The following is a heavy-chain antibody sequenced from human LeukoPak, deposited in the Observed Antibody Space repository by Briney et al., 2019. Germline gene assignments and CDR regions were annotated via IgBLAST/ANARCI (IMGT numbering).Heavy chain of an antibody. CDR1: GFSVSSNY. J-gene: IGHJ3*02. CDR3: ASGGGATRSGYAFDM. Sequence: GGSLRLSCAASGFSVSSNYMSWVRQAPGKGLEWVSVIYSGGSTYYADSVKGRFTISRDNSKNTLYLQMNSLRAEDTAVYYCASGGGATRSGYAFDMWGQGTMVPSLQ. D-gene: IGHD1-26*01. V-gene: IGHV3-53*01. CDR2: IYSGGST.